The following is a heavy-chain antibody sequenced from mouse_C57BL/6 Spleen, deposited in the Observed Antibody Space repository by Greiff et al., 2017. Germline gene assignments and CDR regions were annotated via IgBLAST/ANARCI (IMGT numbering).Heavy chain of an antibody. J-gene: IGHJ2*01. V-gene: IGHV14-2*01. CDR1: GFNIKDYY. CDR3: ARSPLYGSPYFGY. CDR2: IDPEDGET. Sequence: VQLQQSGAELVKPGASVKLSCTASGFNIKDYYMHWVKQRTEQGLEWIGRIDPEDGETKYAPKFKGKATITADTSSNTAYLQLSSLTSEDTAVYDCARSPLYGSPYFGYGGQGTTLTVSS. D-gene: IGHD1-1*01.